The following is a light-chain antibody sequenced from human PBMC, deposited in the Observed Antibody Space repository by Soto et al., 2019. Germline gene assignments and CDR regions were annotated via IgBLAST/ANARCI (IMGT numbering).Light chain of an antibody. CDR1: QSISSSY. V-gene: IGKV3-20*01. J-gene: IGKJ2*01. CDR2: AAS. Sequence: EIVLTQSPGTLSLSPGERATLSCRASQSISSSYLGWYKQKPGQAPRLLIYAASNRATGIPDRFSGSGSATEFTLTISRLETEDFAVYYCQQYGSSPYTFGQGTKLEIK. CDR3: QQYGSSPYT.